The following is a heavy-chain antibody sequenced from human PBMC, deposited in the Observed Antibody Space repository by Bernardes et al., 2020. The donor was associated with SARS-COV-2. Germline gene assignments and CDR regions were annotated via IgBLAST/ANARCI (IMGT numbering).Heavy chain of an antibody. J-gene: IGHJ6*02. CDR3: AKNTVKDFVYYGLDV. CDR2: ISGSGGNT. Sequence: GGSLRLSCAASGFTFYYYAMNWVRQAPGMGLEWVSTISGSGGNTYHADSVQGRFTISRDNSKNTLYLHVNSLRADDTAVYYCAKNTVKDFVYYGLDVWGQGTTVTVS. V-gene: IGHV3-23*01. CDR1: GFTFYYYA. D-gene: IGHD1-20*01.